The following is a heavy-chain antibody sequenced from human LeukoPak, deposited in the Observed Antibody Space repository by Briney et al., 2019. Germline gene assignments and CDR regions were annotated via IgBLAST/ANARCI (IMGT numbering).Heavy chain of an antibody. V-gene: IGHV3-74*01. D-gene: IGHD2-15*01. J-gene: IGHJ4*02. CDR2: INGYGSST. CDR1: GFTFVSYW. Sequence: GGSLRLSCAASGFTFVSYWMHWVRQAPGKGLVWVSRINGYGSSTDFADSVKGRFTISRDNAKNTLYLQMNSLRAEDTAVYYCAKLLPTDYWGQGTLVTVSS. CDR3: AKLLPTDY.